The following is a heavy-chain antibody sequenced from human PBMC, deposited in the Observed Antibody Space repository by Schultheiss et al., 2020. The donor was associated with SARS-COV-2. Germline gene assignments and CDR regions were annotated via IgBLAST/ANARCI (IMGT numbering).Heavy chain of an antibody. Sequence: ASVKVSCKASGYTFTSYGISWVRQAPGQGLEWMGWINPNSGGTNYAQKFQGRVTMTRDTSISTAYMELSRLRSDDTAVYYCARDTYYGSGSLSWGQGTLVTVSS. J-gene: IGHJ5*02. CDR3: ARDTYYGSGSLS. CDR2: INPNSGGT. V-gene: IGHV1-2*02. CDR1: GYTFTSYG. D-gene: IGHD3-10*01.